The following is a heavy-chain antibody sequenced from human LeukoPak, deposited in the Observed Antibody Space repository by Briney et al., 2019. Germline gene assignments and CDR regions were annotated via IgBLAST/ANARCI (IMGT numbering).Heavy chain of an antibody. CDR3: ARDRGGTD. J-gene: IGHJ4*02. V-gene: IGHV1-2*02. CDR2: INPTTGGT. D-gene: IGHD5-24*01. CDR1: GYNFAGDY. Sequence: GASVKVSCKASGYNFAGDYMHWVRQAPGQGLEWMGWINPTTGGTFYAQKFQGRVTMTRDTFISTAFMELTSLTSDDTAVYFCARDRGGTDWGQGTLVTVSS.